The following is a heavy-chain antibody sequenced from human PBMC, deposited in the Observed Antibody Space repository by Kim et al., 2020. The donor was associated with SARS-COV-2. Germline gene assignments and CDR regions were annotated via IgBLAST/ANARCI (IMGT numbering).Heavy chain of an antibody. Sequence: KGRLTTTRDHAKNSLDLQMNSLRAEDTAVYYCARGHEQWLPDYYFDYWGQGTLVTVSS. CDR3: ARGHEQWLPDYYFDY. V-gene: IGHV3-11*06. J-gene: IGHJ4*02. D-gene: IGHD6-19*01.